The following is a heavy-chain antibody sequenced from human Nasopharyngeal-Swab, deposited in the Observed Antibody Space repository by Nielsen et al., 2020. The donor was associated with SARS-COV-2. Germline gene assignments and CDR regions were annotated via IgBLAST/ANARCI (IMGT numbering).Heavy chain of an antibody. J-gene: IGHJ6*02. CDR2: IKQDGSEK. V-gene: IGHV3-7*01. CDR3: ARDQYYDSSGYYYYGMDV. CDR1: GFTFSSDW. D-gene: IGHD3-22*01. Sequence: GESLKISCAASGFTFSSDWMSWVRQAPGKGLEWVANIKQDGSEKYYVDSVKGRFTISRDNAKNSLYLQMNSLRAEDTAVYYCARDQYYDSSGYYYYGMDVWGQGTTVTVSS.